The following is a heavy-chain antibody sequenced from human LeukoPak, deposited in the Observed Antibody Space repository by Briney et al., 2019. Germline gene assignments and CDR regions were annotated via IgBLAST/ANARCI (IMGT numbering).Heavy chain of an antibody. Sequence: GGSLRLSCAASGFTFSSYWMHWVRQAPGKGLVWVSRINSDGSSTSYADSVEGRFTISRDNAKNTLYLQMNSLRAEDTAVYYCARDDAGYSYDPRGWFDPWGQGTLVTVSS. D-gene: IGHD5-18*01. CDR3: ARDDAGYSYDPRGWFDP. CDR1: GFTFSSYW. V-gene: IGHV3-74*01. J-gene: IGHJ5*02. CDR2: INSDGSST.